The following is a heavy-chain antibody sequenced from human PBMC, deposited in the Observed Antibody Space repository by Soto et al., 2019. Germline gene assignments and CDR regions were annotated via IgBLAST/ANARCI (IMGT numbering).Heavy chain of an antibody. J-gene: IGHJ4*02. D-gene: IGHD1-26*01. CDR2: IYYSGST. CDR3: AREGEVGVDY. Sequence: SETLSLTCTVSGGSISSYYWSWIRQPPGKGLEWIGYIYYSGSTNYNPSLKSRVTISVDTSKNQFSLKLSSVTAADTAVYYCAREGEVGVDYCGQGTLVTVSS. CDR1: GGSISSYY. V-gene: IGHV4-59*01.